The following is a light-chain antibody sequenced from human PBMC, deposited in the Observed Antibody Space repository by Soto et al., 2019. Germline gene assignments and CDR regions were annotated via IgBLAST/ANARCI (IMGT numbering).Light chain of an antibody. CDR3: SSYTTSSTLV. J-gene: IGLJ2*01. CDR2: EVS. V-gene: IGLV2-18*02. Sequence: QSVLTQPPSVSGSPGQSVTISCTGTSSDVGYYNRVSWYQQPPGTAPKLMVFEVSNRPSGVPDRFSGSKSGNTASLTISGLQAEDKADYYCSSYTTSSTLVFGGGTKLTVL. CDR1: SSDVGYYNR.